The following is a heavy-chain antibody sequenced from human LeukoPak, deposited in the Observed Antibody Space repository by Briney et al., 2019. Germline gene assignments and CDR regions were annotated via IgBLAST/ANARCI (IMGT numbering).Heavy chain of an antibody. Sequence: ASVKVSCKAPGGTFSSYAISWVRQAPGQGLEWMGRIIPILGIANYAQKFQGRVTITADKSTSTAYMELSSLRSEDTAVYYCARYCGGDCFDAFDIWGQGAMVTVSS. V-gene: IGHV1-69*04. D-gene: IGHD2-21*02. CDR2: IIPILGIA. CDR3: ARYCGGDCFDAFDI. CDR1: GGTFSSYA. J-gene: IGHJ3*02.